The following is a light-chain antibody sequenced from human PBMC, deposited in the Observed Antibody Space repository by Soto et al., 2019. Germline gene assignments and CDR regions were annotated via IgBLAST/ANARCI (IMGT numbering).Light chain of an antibody. CDR2: DAS. CDR3: KQYNSYPWT. CDR1: HIISSW. Sequence: DIQMIQSLSTLSASVGEIVPIHCRARHIISSWWALYQQPPGQAHKLLIYDASSLESGVPSRFSGSGSGTEFSLTITSLHPDDFASYYCKQYNSYPWTFGQGTKVDIK. J-gene: IGKJ1*01. V-gene: IGKV1-5*01.